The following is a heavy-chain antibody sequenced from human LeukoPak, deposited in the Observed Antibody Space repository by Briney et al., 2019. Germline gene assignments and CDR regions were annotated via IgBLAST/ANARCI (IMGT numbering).Heavy chain of an antibody. CDR1: GCTFSSYS. CDR3: ARDAPIAVAGTALWYNNGMDV. J-gene: IGHJ6*04. D-gene: IGHD6-19*01. V-gene: IGHV3-21*01. CDR2: ISSSSSYI. Sequence: GGSLRLSCAASGCTFSSYSMNWGRQAPGKGLEWGSSISSSSSYIYYADSVKGRFTISRDNAKNSLYLQMNSLRAEDTAVYYCARDAPIAVAGTALWYNNGMDVWGKGTTVTVSS.